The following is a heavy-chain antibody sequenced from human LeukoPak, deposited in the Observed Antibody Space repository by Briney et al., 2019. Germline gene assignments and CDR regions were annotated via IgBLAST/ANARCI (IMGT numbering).Heavy chain of an antibody. J-gene: IGHJ3*02. CDR1: GFTFSSYW. D-gene: IGHD2-21*02. V-gene: IGHV3-48*01. Sequence: GGSLRLSCAASGFTFSSYWMTWVRQAPGKGLEWVSYISSSSSTIYYADSVKGRFTISRDNAKNSLYLQMNSLSAEDTAIYFCARGGIEVVTGIPDIWGRGTMVIVSS. CDR2: ISSSSSTI. CDR3: ARGGIEVVTGIPDI.